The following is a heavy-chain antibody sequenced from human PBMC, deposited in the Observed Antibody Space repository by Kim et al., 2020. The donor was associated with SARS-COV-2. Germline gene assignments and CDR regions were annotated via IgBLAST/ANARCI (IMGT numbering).Heavy chain of an antibody. CDR3: ARDPRYYDSSGYNY. CDR2: INPNSGGT. J-gene: IGHJ4*02. D-gene: IGHD3-22*01. Sequence: ASVKVSCKASGYTFTGYYMHWVRQAPGQGLEWMGWINPNSGGTNYAQKFQGRVTMTRDTSISTAYMELSRLRSDDTAVYYCARDPRYYDSSGYNYWGQGTLVTVSS. CDR1: GYTFTGYY. V-gene: IGHV1-2*02.